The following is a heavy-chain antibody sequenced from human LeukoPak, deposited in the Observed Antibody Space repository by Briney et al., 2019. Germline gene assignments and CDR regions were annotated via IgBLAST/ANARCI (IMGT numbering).Heavy chain of an antibody. D-gene: IGHD2-15*01. CDR3: ATGVSLYCSGGSCYSPDYGMDV. CDR2: MNPNSGNT. J-gene: IGHJ6*02. CDR1: GYTFTSYD. Sequence: ASVKVSCKASGYTFTSYDINWVRQATGQGLEWMGWMNPNSGNTGYAQKFQGRATITRNTSISTAYMELSSLRSEDTAVYYCATGVSLYCSGGSCYSPDYGMDVWGQGTTVTVSS. V-gene: IGHV1-8*03.